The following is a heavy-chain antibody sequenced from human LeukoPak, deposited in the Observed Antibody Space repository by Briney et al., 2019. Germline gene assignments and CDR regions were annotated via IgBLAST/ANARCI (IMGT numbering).Heavy chain of an antibody. D-gene: IGHD2-15*01. Sequence: GGSLRLSCAASGLTFNRYAMHWVRQAPGKGLEWVAVISYDGSNKYYADSVKGRFTISRDNSKNTLYLQMNSLRPEDTAVYYCAKGYCSGGSCYWGDYWGQGTLVTVSS. J-gene: IGHJ4*02. CDR2: ISYDGSNK. CDR3: AKGYCSGGSCYWGDY. CDR1: GLTFNRYA. V-gene: IGHV3-30*04.